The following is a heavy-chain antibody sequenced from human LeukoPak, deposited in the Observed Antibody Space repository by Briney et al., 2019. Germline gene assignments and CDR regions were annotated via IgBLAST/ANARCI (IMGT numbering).Heavy chain of an antibody. D-gene: IGHD2-21*01. CDR2: IYSDVRRI. J-gene: IGHJ4*02. CDR3: ATSPVISRD. Sequence: GGSLTLSCAASGFTFSDYWVHWVRQAPGKGLEWVARIYSDVRRIKYADSVKGRFTISRDNAKNTLYLQMNALRVEDTAVYYCATSPVISRDWGQGTLVTVSS. V-gene: IGHV3-74*03. CDR1: GFTFSDYW.